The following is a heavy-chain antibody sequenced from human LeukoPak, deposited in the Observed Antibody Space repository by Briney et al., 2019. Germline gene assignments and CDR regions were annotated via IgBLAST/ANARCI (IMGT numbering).Heavy chain of an antibody. V-gene: IGHV3-43*02. CDR1: GFTFDDYA. CDR3: ARNNHYDGSGYSDY. Sequence: GGSLRLSCAASGFTFDDYAMHWVRQAPGKGLEWVSLISGDGGSTYYADSVKGRFTISRDNSKNTLYLQMDSLRADDTAVYYCARNNHYDGSGYSDYWGQGTLVTVSS. CDR2: ISGDGGST. J-gene: IGHJ4*02. D-gene: IGHD3-22*01.